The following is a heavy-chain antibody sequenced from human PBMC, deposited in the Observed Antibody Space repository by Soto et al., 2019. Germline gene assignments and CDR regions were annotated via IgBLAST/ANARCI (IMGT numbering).Heavy chain of an antibody. CDR2: ISSSSSYI. D-gene: IGHD4-4*01. CDR1: GFTFSSYS. CDR3: ARESLTTVTPYYYYYGMDV. J-gene: IGHJ6*02. Sequence: PGGSLRHSCAASGFTFSSYSMNWVRQAPGKGLEWVSSISSSSSYIYYADSVKGRFTISRDNAKNSLYLQMNSLRAEDTAVYYCARESLTTVTPYYYYYGMDVWGQGTTVTVSS. V-gene: IGHV3-21*01.